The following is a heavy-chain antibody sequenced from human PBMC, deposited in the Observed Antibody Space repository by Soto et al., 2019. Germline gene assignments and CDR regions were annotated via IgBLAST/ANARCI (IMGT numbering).Heavy chain of an antibody. CDR2: VYRTGST. V-gene: IGHV4-4*02. CDR3: PGALATIVVARIGDC. D-gene: IGHD1-26*01. CDR1: GGSISTSNW. Sequence: QVQLQESGPGLVKHSGTMSLTCAVSGGSISTSNWWSWVRQPPGKGLEWIGEVYRTGSTNYNRSLESRLAISVDKSKTQFSLRRTSDNAVGTAVYYCPGALATIVVARIGDCWGQGTLVTVSS. J-gene: IGHJ4*02.